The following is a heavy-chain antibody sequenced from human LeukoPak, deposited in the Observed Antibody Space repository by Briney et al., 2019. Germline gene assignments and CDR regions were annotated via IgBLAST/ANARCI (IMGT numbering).Heavy chain of an antibody. V-gene: IGHV3-21*04. Sequence: GGSLRLSCAASGFTFSSYSMNWVRQAPGKGLEWVSSISSSSSYIYYADSVKGRFTISRDNAKNTLYLQMNSLRAEDTAVYYCAKRKGSGSSVPSETDYYYYYGMDVWGKGTTVTVSS. D-gene: IGHD3-10*01. CDR1: GFTFSSYS. J-gene: IGHJ6*04. CDR2: ISSSSSYI. CDR3: AKRKGSGSSVPSETDYYYYYGMDV.